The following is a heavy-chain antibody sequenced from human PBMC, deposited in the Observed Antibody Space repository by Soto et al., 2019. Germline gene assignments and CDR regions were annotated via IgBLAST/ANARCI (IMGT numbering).Heavy chain of an antibody. CDR3: AKWIGYGDY. CDR1: GFSFSTYG. Sequence: EVQLLESGGGLVQPGGTLRLSCAVSGFSFSTYGVTWVRQAPGKGLEWVSGVSGGSGVTHYADSVKGRFTITGDNSKNRVYLHMTSLRVEDTAVYYCAKWIGYGDYWGQGTLVTVSS. V-gene: IGHV3-23*01. J-gene: IGHJ4*02. D-gene: IGHD5-12*01. CDR2: VSGGSGVT.